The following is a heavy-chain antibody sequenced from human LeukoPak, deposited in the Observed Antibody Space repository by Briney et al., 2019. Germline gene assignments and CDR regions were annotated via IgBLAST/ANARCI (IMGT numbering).Heavy chain of an antibody. Sequence: HPGGSLRLSCAASGFTFDDYAMHWVRQAPGKGLEWVSGISWNSGSIGYADSVKGRFTISRDNAKNSLYLQMNSLRAEDKALYYCAKAYSSGWYGYFDYWGQGTLVTVSS. CDR3: AKAYSSGWYGYFDY. CDR1: GFTFDDYA. CDR2: ISWNSGSI. D-gene: IGHD6-19*01. J-gene: IGHJ4*02. V-gene: IGHV3-9*01.